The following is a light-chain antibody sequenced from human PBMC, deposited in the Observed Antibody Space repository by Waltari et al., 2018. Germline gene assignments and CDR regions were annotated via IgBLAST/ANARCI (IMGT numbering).Light chain of an antibody. Sequence: QSALTQPASVSGSPGQSITISCTGTSSDVGGSEYVSWHPQHPGKAPKLMIYDASNRPSGVSNRFSGSKSGNTASLTISGLQAEDEADYYRSSYRTVSLYVFGGGTKVTVL. V-gene: IGLV2-14*03. CDR1: SSDVGGSEY. J-gene: IGLJ1*01. CDR2: DAS. CDR3: SSYRTVSLYV.